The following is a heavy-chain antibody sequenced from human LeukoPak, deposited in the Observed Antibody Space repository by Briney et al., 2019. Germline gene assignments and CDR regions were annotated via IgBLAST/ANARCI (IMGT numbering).Heavy chain of an antibody. CDR3: ARQRIAAPTYYMDV. J-gene: IGHJ6*03. V-gene: IGHV4-39*01. Sequence: SETLSLTCTVSGGSISSSSYYWGWIRQPPGKGLEWIGSIYYSGSTYYNPSLKSRVTISVDTSKNQFSLKLSSVTAADTAVYYCARQRIAAPTYYMDVWGQGTMVTVSS. CDR1: GGSISSSSYY. D-gene: IGHD6-13*01. CDR2: IYYSGST.